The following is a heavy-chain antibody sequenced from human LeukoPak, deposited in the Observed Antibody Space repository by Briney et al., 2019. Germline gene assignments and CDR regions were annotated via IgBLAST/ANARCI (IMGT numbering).Heavy chain of an antibody. Sequence: GGSLRLSCAASGFTFSSYGMHWVRQAPGKGLEWVAFIRYDGSNKYYADSVKGRFTISRDNSKNTLYLQMNSLRAEDTAVYYCAKVKYCRGGSCYDALDFWGQGTMVTVSS. CDR1: GFTFSSYG. D-gene: IGHD2-15*01. CDR3: AKVKYCRGGSCYDALDF. V-gene: IGHV3-30*02. J-gene: IGHJ3*01. CDR2: IRYDGSNK.